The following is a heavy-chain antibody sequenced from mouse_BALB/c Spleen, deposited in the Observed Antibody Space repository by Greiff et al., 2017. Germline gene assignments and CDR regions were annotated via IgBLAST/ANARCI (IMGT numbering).Heavy chain of an antibody. CDR2: IYPGSGST. V-gene: IGHV1-77*01. J-gene: IGHJ4*01. CDR1: GYTFTDYV. Sequence: QVQLQQSGPELVKPGASVKMSCKASGYTFTDYVISWVKQRTGQGLEWIGEIYPGSGSTYYNEKFKGKATLTADKSSNTACMQLSSLTSEDSAVYFCARGGNYAYAMDYWGQGTSVTVSS. D-gene: IGHD2-1*01. CDR3: ARGGNYAYAMDY.